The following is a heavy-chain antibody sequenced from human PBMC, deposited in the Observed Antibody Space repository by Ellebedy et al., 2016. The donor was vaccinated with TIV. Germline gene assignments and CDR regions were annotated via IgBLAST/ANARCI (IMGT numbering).Heavy chain of an antibody. Sequence: GESLKISXAASGFTFDDYAMHWVRQAPGKGLEWVSLISWDGGSTYYADSVKGRFTISRDNSKNSLYLQMNSLRAEDTALYYCARDDAFDIWGQGTMVTVSS. CDR3: ARDDAFDI. J-gene: IGHJ3*02. CDR2: ISWDGGST. V-gene: IGHV3-43D*03. CDR1: GFTFDDYA.